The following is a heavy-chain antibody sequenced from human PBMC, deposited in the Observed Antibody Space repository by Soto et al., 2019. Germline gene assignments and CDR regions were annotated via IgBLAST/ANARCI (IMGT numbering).Heavy chain of an antibody. CDR2: INHSGST. D-gene: IGHD2-2*01. CDR1: GGSFSYYL. J-gene: IGHJ4*02. V-gene: IGHV4-34*01. CDR3: ARGSTFFRTIDY. Sequence: SETLSLTCVVYGGSFSYYLLNWIRPPPGKGLEWIAEINHSGSTNYNPSLKSRATISVDTSKNQFSLKLSSVTAADTAVYYCARGSTFFRTIDYWGQGTLVTVSS.